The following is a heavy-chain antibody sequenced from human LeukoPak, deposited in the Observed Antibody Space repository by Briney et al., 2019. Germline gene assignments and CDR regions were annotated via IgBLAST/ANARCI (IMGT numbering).Heavy chain of an antibody. J-gene: IGHJ4*02. CDR1: GFTFSDYY. V-gene: IGHV3-11*06. D-gene: IGHD2-2*01. CDR3: ARGHYALDY. CDR2: ITSSSTYI. Sequence: GGSLRLSCAASGFTFSDYYMRWIRQAPGKGLEWVSYITSSSTYIDYADSVKGRFTISRDNAKNSLYLQMNSLRAEDTAVYYCARGHYALDYWGQGTLVTVSS.